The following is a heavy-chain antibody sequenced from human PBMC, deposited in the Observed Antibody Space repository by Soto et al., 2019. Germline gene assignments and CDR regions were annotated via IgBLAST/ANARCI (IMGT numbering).Heavy chain of an antibody. Sequence: GGSLRLSCAASGFTFSDYYMSWIRQAPGKGLEWVSYISSSGSTIYYADSVKGRFTSSRANAKNSLYLQMNSLRAEDTAVYYCARDRLSDYGDSYRAFDPWGQGTLVTVSS. CDR3: ARDRLSDYGDSYRAFDP. D-gene: IGHD4-17*01. V-gene: IGHV3-11*01. J-gene: IGHJ5*02. CDR2: ISSSGSTI. CDR1: GFTFSDYY.